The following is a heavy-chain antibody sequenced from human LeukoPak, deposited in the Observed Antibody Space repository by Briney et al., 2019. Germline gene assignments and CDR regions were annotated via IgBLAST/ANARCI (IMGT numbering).Heavy chain of an antibody. Sequence: ASVTVSCTASGYIFTAYYMHWVRQAPGQGLEWMVWINPNSGGTNYAQKFQGRVTMTRDTSISTAYMELSRLRSDDTAVYYCARGVERLDYWGQGTLVTVSS. CDR3: ARGVERLDY. CDR1: GYIFTAYY. CDR2: INPNSGGT. J-gene: IGHJ4*02. V-gene: IGHV1-2*02. D-gene: IGHD1-1*01.